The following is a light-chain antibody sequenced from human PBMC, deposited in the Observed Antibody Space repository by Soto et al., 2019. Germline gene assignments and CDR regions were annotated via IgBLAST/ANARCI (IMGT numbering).Light chain of an antibody. CDR2: GAS. CDR3: QQHSNWPRT. V-gene: IGKV3-15*01. CDR1: QSVYNN. Sequence: EIGMTQSPATLSVSPGERATLSCRASQSVYNNLAWYQQKPGQAPRLLIHGASTRAIGIPARFSGGGSGTEFTLTISSLQSEDFAVYYCQQHSNWPRTFGQGTKVDIK. J-gene: IGKJ1*01.